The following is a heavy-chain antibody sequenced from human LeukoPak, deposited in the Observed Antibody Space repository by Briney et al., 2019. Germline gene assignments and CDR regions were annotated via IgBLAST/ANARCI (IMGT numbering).Heavy chain of an antibody. CDR3: ARSRGNWNDRFGWFDP. CDR2: IYYSGST. J-gene: IGHJ5*02. Sequence: SETLSLTCTVSGGSISSSSYYWGWIRQPPGKGLEWIGSIYYSGSTYYNPSLKSRVTISVDTSKNQFSLKLSSVTAADTAVYYCARSRGNWNDRFGWFDPWGQGTLVTVSS. D-gene: IGHD1-20*01. V-gene: IGHV4-39*07. CDR1: GGSISSSSYY.